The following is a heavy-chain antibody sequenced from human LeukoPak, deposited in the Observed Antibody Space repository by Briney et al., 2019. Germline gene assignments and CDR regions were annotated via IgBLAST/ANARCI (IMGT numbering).Heavy chain of an antibody. CDR1: GGSFSGYY. CDR3: ARGRGYCGGDCYSPSGYFPGSEYFQH. J-gene: IGHJ1*01. V-gene: IGHV4-34*01. Sequence: SETLSLTCAVYGGSFSGYYWSWIRQPPGKGLEWIGEINHSGSTNYNPSLKSRVTISVDTSKNQFSLKLSSVTAADTAVYYCARGRGYCGGDCYSPSGYFPGSEYFQHRGQGTLVTVSS. CDR2: INHSGST. D-gene: IGHD2-21*02.